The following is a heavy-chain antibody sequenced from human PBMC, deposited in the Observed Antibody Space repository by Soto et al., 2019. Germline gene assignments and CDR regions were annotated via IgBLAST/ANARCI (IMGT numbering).Heavy chain of an antibody. CDR1: GFTFSSYS. J-gene: IGHJ4*02. V-gene: IGHV3-48*02. Sequence: EVQLVESGGGLVQPGGSLRLSCAASGFTFSSYSMNWVRQAPGKGLEWVSYINRISSNIFYADSVKGRFTTSRDNAKNSLYLQMNSLRDEDSAVYYCARDIYYYGSGSGYFDYWGQGTLVTVSS. D-gene: IGHD3-10*01. CDR2: INRISSNI. CDR3: ARDIYYYGSGSGYFDY.